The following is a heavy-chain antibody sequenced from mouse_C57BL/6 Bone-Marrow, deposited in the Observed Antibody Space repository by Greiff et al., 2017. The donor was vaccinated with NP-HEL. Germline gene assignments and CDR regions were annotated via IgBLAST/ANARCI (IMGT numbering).Heavy chain of an antibody. D-gene: IGHD4-1*01. J-gene: IGHJ1*03. Sequence: VQLQQSGPVLVKPGASVKMSCKASGYTFTDYYMNWVKQSHGKSLEWIGVINPYNGGTSYNQKFKGKATLTVDKSSSTAYMELNSLTSEDSAVYDCARDWDEGYFDVWGTGTTVTVSS. CDR2: INPYNGGT. CDR1: GYTFTDYY. CDR3: ARDWDEGYFDV. V-gene: IGHV1-19*01.